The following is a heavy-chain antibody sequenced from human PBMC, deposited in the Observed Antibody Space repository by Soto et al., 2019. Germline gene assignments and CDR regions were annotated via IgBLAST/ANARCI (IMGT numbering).Heavy chain of an antibody. CDR3: ARAPGAVTTLDY. CDR2: INAGNGNT. J-gene: IGHJ4*02. CDR1: GYTFTSYA. Sequence: QVQLVQSGAEVKKPGASVKVSCKASGYTFTSYAMHWVRQAPGQRLEWMGWINAGNGNTKYSQKFQGRVTITRDTSASTAYMELSSLRSEDTAVYYCARAPGAVTTLDYWGQGTLVTVFS. D-gene: IGHD4-17*01. V-gene: IGHV1-3*01.